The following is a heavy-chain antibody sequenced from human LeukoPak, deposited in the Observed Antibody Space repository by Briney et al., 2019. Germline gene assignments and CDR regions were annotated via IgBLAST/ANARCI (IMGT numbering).Heavy chain of an antibody. V-gene: IGHV4-39*07. D-gene: IGHD1-26*01. CDR2: IYYSGST. CDR3: ARKRGSWALWYFDL. J-gene: IGHJ2*01. Sequence: SETLSLTCTASGGSISSSSYFWDWIRQPPGKGLEWIASIYYSGSTYYNPSLESRVIISVDTSKNQFSLKLNSVTAADTAVYYCARKRGSWALWYFDLWGRGTLVTVSS. CDR1: GGSISSSSYF.